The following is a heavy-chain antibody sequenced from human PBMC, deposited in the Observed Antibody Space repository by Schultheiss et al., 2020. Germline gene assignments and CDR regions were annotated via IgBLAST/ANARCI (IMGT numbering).Heavy chain of an antibody. CDR2: IYTSGST. CDR1: GGSISSYY. CDR3: ATINRSPYGPNWFDP. V-gene: IGHV4-4*07. J-gene: IGHJ5*02. D-gene: IGHD1-14*01. Sequence: SQTLSLTCTVSGGSISSYYWSWIRQPPGKGLEWIGRIYTSGSTNYNPSLKSRVTISVDTSKNQFSLKLSSVTAADTAVYYCATINRSPYGPNWFDPWGQGTLVTVSS.